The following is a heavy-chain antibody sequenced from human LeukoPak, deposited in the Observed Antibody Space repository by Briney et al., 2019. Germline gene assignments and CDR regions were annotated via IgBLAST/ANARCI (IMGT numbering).Heavy chain of an antibody. V-gene: IGHV4-30-2*01. CDR2: IYHSGST. J-gene: IGHJ4*02. D-gene: IGHD5-12*01. CDR3: ARGGIVATFYYFDY. CDR1: GGSISSGGYS. Sequence: KTSETLSLTCNVSGGSISSGGYSWSWIRQPPGKGLEWIGYIYHSGSTYYNPSLKSRVTISVDTSKNQFSLKLSSVTAADTAVYYCARGGIVATFYYFDYWGQGTLVTVSS.